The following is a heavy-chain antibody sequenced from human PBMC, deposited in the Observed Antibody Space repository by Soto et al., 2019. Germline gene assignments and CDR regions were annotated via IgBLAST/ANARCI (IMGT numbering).Heavy chain of an antibody. J-gene: IGHJ5*02. D-gene: IGHD3-3*01. Sequence: PSETLSLTCIVSGGTISGYYWTWIRQPAGKGLEWIGRIYSSGSTKYNPSLQSRVTMSLDTTNNQFSLRLTSVTAADTAVYYCARGQRFSDWFDPWGQGTLVTVSS. CDR3: ARGQRFSDWFDP. CDR1: GGTISGYY. V-gene: IGHV4-4*07. CDR2: IYSSGST.